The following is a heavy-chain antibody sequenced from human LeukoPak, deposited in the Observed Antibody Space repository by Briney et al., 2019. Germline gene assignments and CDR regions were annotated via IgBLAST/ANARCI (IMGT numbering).Heavy chain of an antibody. CDR3: AKRSTLAARLFYLEY. V-gene: IGHV3-23*01. CDR1: GFTFSSYA. J-gene: IGHJ4*02. Sequence: PGTSLRLSCAASGFTFSSYAMSWVRQAPGKGLEWVSAISGSGGSTYYADSVKGRFTISRDSSKNMLYLHMNSLRAEDTAIYYCAKRSTLAARLFYLEYWGQGTLVTVSS. CDR2: ISGSGGST. D-gene: IGHD6-6*01.